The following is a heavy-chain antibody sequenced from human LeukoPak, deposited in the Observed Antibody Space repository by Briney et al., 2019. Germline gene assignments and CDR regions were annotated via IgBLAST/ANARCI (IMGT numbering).Heavy chain of an antibody. CDR3: ARHPPRDCSSSSCYKRWFDP. D-gene: IGHD2-2*02. CDR1: GGSISSSDSY. Sequence: SGTLSLTCTVSGGSISSSDSYWGWIRQPPGKGLEWIGSMYYSGSTYYNPSLKSRVTISVDTSKNQFSLKLNSVTAADTAVYYCARHPPRDCSSSSCYKRWFDPWGQGTLVTVSS. CDR2: MYYSGST. J-gene: IGHJ5*02. V-gene: IGHV4-39*01.